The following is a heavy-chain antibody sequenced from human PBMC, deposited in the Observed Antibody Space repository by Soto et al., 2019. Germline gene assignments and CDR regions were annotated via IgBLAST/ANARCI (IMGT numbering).Heavy chain of an antibody. CDR2: INVGKGNT. J-gene: IGHJ4*01. D-gene: IGHD3-22*01. CDR3: ARPRQGYDGYYIPFDF. CDR1: GYTFTAYA. Sequence: ASVKVSCKXSGYTFTAYAIHWMRQAPGQRLEWMGWINVGKGNTRYSEKFQDRVTISRDTSASTAYLELSSLTSGDTAVYYCARPRQGYDGYYIPFDFWGHGTLVTVSS. V-gene: IGHV1-3*01.